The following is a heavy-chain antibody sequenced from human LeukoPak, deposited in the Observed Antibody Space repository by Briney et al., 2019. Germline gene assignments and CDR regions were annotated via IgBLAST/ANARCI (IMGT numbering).Heavy chain of an antibody. D-gene: IGHD2-2*01. CDR3: ARDWVGYCSSTSCYDYWFDP. J-gene: IGHJ5*02. CDR2: IIPIFGTA. V-gene: IGHV1-69*13. Sequence: SVKVSCKASGGTFSSYAISWVRQAPGQGLEWMGGIIPIFGTANYAQKFQGRVTIAADESTSTAYMELSSLRSEDTAVYYCARDWVGYCSSTSCYDYWFDPWGQGTLVTVSS. CDR1: GGTFSSYA.